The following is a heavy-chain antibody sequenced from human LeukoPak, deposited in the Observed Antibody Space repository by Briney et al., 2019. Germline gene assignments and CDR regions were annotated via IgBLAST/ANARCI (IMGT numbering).Heavy chain of an antibody. CDR3: AKDGGYDFWSGQPETYYFDY. CDR2: IRYDGSNK. V-gene: IGHV3-30*02. CDR1: GFTFSSYG. Sequence: PGGSLRLSCAASGFTFSSYGMHWVRQAPGKGLEWVAFIRYDGSNKYYADSVKGRFTISRDNSKNTLYLQMNSLRAEDTAVYYCAKDGGYDFWSGQPETYYFDYWGQGTLVTVSS. D-gene: IGHD3-3*01. J-gene: IGHJ4*02.